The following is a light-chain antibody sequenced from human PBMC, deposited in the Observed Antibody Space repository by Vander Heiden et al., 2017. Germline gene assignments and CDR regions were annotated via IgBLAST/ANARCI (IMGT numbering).Light chain of an antibody. CDR3: QHYYANPST. V-gene: IGKV4-1*01. CDR1: QSVLYSSNNKNY. Sequence: DIVMTQSPDSLAVSLGERATINCKSSQSVLYSSNNKNYLAWYQHKPGQPPKLLIYWASTRESGVPDRFSGSGSGTDFTLTISSLQAEDVAVYYCQHYYANPSTFGQRTRVEI. CDR2: WAS. J-gene: IGKJ1*01.